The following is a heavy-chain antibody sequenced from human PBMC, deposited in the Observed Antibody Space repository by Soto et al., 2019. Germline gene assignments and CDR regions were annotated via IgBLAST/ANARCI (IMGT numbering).Heavy chain of an antibody. CDR1: GFPFSDYY. J-gene: IGHJ4*02. CDR2: ISPKSTYR. D-gene: IGHD2-21*01. CDR3: VRGGGGGLFEH. V-gene: IGHV3-11*06. Sequence: GGSLRLSCPSSGFPFSDYYMSWIRQAPGKGLEWLSHISPKSTYRNYADSVKGRFTISRDNTKSSLFLQMNSLGVEDTAVYYCVRGGGGGLFEHWGQGVLVTVSS.